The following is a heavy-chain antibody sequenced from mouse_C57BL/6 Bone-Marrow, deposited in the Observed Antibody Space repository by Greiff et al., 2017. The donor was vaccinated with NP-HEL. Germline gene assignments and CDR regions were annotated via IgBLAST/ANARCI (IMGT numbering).Heavy chain of an antibody. Sequence: EVKLMESGGGLVQPGGSLKLSCAASGFTFSDYGMAWVRQAPRKGPEWVAFISNLAYSIYYADTVTGRFTISSENAKNTLYLEMSSLRSEDTAMYYCARRYDGHSGFAYWGQGTLVTVSA. CDR1: GFTFSDYG. CDR2: ISNLAYSI. CDR3: ARRYDGHSGFAY. D-gene: IGHD2-3*01. V-gene: IGHV5-15*01. J-gene: IGHJ3*01.